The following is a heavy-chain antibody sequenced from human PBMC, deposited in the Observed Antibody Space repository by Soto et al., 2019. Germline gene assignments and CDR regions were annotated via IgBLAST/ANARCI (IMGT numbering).Heavy chain of an antibody. J-gene: IGHJ4*02. V-gene: IGHV3-30-3*01. CDR3: AREAETYYYDSSGYYPPLDY. CDR1: GFTFSSYA. Sequence: GGSLRLSCAASGFTFSSYAMHWVRQAPGKGLEWVAVISYDGSNKYYADSVKGRFTISRDNSKNTLYLQMNSLRAEDTAVYYCAREAETYYYDSSGYYPPLDYWGQGTLVTVSS. D-gene: IGHD3-22*01. CDR2: ISYDGSNK.